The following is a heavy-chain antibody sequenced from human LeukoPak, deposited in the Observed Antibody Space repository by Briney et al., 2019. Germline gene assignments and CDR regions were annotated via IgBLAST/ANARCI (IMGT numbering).Heavy chain of an antibody. Sequence: SETLSLTCTVSAGSISSYYWSWIRQPPGKGLGWIGYISYSGSTNYNPSLKSRVSISFDTSKNQFSLKLTSVTAADTAVYYCGSRRTAMFGVIKGPIDYWGQGTLVTVSS. D-gene: IGHD3-3*01. V-gene: IGHV4-59*12. CDR1: AGSISSYY. J-gene: IGHJ4*02. CDR2: ISYSGST. CDR3: GSRRTAMFGVIKGPIDY.